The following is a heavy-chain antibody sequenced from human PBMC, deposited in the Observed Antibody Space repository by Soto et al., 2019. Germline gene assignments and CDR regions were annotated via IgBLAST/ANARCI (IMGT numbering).Heavy chain of an antibody. CDR3: ARGSAEYYDSSGYYYGSAFDI. D-gene: IGHD3-22*01. CDR1: GGTFSSYA. Sequence: ASVKVSCKASGGTFSSYAISWVRQAPGQGLEWMGGIIPIFGTANYAQKFQGRVTITADESTSTAYMELSSLRSEDTAVYYCARGSAEYYDSSGYYYGSAFDIWGQGTMVTVSS. CDR2: IIPIFGTA. V-gene: IGHV1-69*13. J-gene: IGHJ3*02.